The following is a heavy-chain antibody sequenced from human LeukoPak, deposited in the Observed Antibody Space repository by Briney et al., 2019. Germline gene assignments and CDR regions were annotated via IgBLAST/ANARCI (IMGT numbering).Heavy chain of an antibody. Sequence: PGRSLRLSCAASGFTFSSYGMHWVRQAPGKGLEWVAVISYDGSNKYYADSVKGRFTISRDNSKNTLYLQMNSLRAEDTAVYYCAKDSSGYYRDIDYWGQGTLVIVSS. CDR2: ISYDGSNK. V-gene: IGHV3-30*18. CDR1: GFTFSSYG. CDR3: AKDSSGYYRDIDY. J-gene: IGHJ4*02. D-gene: IGHD3-22*01.